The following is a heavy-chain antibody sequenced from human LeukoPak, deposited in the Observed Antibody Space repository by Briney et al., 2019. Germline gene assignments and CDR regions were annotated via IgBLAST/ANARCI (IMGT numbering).Heavy chain of an antibody. Sequence: PSETLSLTCTVAGGSISSYYWSWIRQPPGKGLEWIGYIYYSGSTNYNPSLKSRVTISVDTSKNQFSLKLSSVTAAGTAVYYCARSGGFLGYMDVWGKGTTVTVSS. CDR1: GGSISSYY. D-gene: IGHD3-16*01. V-gene: IGHV4-59*01. J-gene: IGHJ6*03. CDR3: ARSGGFLGYMDV. CDR2: IYYSGST.